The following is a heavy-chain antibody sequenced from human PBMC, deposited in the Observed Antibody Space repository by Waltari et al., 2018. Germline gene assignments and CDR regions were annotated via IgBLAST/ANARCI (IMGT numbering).Heavy chain of an antibody. Sequence: QVQLVESGGGVVQPGRSLRLSCAASGFTFSSYGMHWVRQAPGKGLEWVAVISYDGSNKYYADSVKGLFTISRDNSKNTLYLQMNSLRAEDTAVYYCSRPPGHDFWSGFDYWGQGTLVTVSS. CDR3: SRPPGHDFWSGFDY. CDR2: ISYDGSNK. V-gene: IGHV3-30*03. D-gene: IGHD3-3*01. J-gene: IGHJ4*02. CDR1: GFTFSSYG.